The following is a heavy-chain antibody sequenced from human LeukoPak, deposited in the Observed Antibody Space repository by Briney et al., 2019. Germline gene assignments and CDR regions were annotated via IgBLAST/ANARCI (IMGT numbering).Heavy chain of an antibody. J-gene: IGHJ4*02. V-gene: IGHV3-23*01. CDR1: GFTFSSYA. CDR3: AKHATVTTNHFDY. CDR2: ISGSGGST. Sequence: PGGSLRLSCAASGFTFSSYAMSWVRQAPGKGLEWVSAISGSGGSTYYADSVKGRFTNSRDNSKNTLHLQMNSLRAEDTAVYYCAKHATVTTNHFDYWGQGTLVTVSS. D-gene: IGHD4-17*01.